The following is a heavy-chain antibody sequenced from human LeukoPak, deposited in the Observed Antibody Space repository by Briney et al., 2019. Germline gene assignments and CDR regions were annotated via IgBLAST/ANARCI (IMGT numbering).Heavy chain of an antibody. D-gene: IGHD6-13*01. CDR2: ISYDGSNK. CDR1: GFTFSSYA. Sequence: GGSLRLSCAASGFTFSSYAMHWVRQAPGKGLEWVAVISYDGSNKYYADSVKGRFTISRDNSKNTLYLQMNSLRAEDTAVYYCAREAQASSSWYIDYWGQGTLVTVSS. V-gene: IGHV3-30*04. CDR3: AREAQASSSWYIDY. J-gene: IGHJ4*02.